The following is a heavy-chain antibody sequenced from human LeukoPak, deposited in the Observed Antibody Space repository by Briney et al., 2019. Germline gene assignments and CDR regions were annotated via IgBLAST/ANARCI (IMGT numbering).Heavy chain of an antibody. CDR3: ARGALAVAGPHDAFDI. Sequence: SETLSLTCAVYGGSFSAYYWSWIRQPPGKGLEWIGEINHSGSTNYNPSLKSRVTISVDTSKNQFSLKLSSVTAADTAVYYRARGALAVAGPHDAFDIRGQGTMVTVSS. CDR1: GGSFSAYY. CDR2: INHSGST. V-gene: IGHV4-34*01. J-gene: IGHJ3*02. D-gene: IGHD6-19*01.